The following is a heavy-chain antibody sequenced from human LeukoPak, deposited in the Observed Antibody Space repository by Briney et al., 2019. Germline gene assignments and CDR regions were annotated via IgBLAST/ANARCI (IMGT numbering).Heavy chain of an antibody. V-gene: IGHV4-59*01. D-gene: IGHD6-13*01. CDR2: IYYSGST. CDR1: GGSISGYY. Sequence: PSETLSLTCTVSGGSISGYYWSWIRQPPGKGLEWIGYIYYSGSTNYNPSLKSRVTISVDTSKNQFSLKLSSVTAADTAVYYCARGSGAAAGGYFQHWGQGTLVTVSS. CDR3: ARGSGAAAGGYFQH. J-gene: IGHJ1*01.